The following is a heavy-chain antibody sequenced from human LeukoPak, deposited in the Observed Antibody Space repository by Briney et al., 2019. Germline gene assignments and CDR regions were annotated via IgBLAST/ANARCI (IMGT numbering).Heavy chain of an antibody. Sequence: PSETLSLTCTVSGGSISSGGYYWGWIRQHPGKGLEWIGYIYYSGSTYYNPSLKSRVTISVDTSKNQFSLKLSSVTAADTAVYYCAREGAVGATRAFDYWGQGTLVTVSS. V-gene: IGHV4-31*03. CDR3: AREGAVGATRAFDY. CDR1: GGSISSGGYY. J-gene: IGHJ4*02. D-gene: IGHD1-26*01. CDR2: IYYSGST.